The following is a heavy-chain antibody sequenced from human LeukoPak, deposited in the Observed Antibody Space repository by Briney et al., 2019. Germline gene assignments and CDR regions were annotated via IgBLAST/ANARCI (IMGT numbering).Heavy chain of an antibody. Sequence: PGGSLRLSCAASGFTFSSYSMNWVRQAPGKGLEWVSSISSSSSYIYYADSVKGRFTISRDNAKNSLYLQMNSLRAEDTAVYYCARDWGSSGWRYYYYGMDAWGKGTTVTVSS. J-gene: IGHJ6*04. CDR2: ISSSSSYI. D-gene: IGHD6-19*01. CDR1: GFTFSSYS. CDR3: ARDWGSSGWRYYYYGMDA. V-gene: IGHV3-21*01.